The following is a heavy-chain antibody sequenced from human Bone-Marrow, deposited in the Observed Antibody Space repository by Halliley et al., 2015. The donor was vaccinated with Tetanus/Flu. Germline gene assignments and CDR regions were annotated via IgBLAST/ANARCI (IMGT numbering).Heavy chain of an antibody. J-gene: IGHJ4*02. Sequence: VSYISGSGNTLKYADSVKGRFTISRDNSKNLLYLQMNSLRAEDTALYYCARLSGDYLLLYFDSWGQGTLVTVSS. CDR2: ISGSGNTL. D-gene: IGHD1-26*01. V-gene: IGHV3-48*03. CDR3: ARLSGDYLLLYFDS.